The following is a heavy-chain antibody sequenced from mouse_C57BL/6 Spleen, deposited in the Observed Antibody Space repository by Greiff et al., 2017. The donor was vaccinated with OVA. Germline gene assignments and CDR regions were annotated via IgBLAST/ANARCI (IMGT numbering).Heavy chain of an antibody. CDR3: ARHGDYGIPFAY. CDR1: GFTFSSYG. J-gene: IGHJ3*01. V-gene: IGHV5-6*01. CDR2: ISSGGSYT. Sequence: EVHLVESGGDLVKPGGSLKLSCAASGFTFSSYGMSWVRQTPDKRLEWVATISSGGSYTYYPDSVKGRFTISRDNAKNTLYLQMSSLKSEDTAMYYCARHGDYGIPFAYWGQGTLVTVSA. D-gene: IGHD2-1*01.